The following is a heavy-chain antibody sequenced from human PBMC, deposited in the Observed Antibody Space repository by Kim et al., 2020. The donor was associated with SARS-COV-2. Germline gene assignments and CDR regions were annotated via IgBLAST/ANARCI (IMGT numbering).Heavy chain of an antibody. V-gene: IGHV4-31*03. D-gene: IGHD5-18*01. J-gene: IGHJ3*02. Sequence: SETLSLTCTVSGGSISSGGYYWSWIRQHPGKGLEWIGYIYYSGSTYYNPSLKSRVTISVDTSKNQFSLKLSSVTAADTAVYYCARDQGGYSYGYGGDAFDIWGQGTMVTVSS. CDR1: GGSISSGGYY. CDR2: IYYSGST. CDR3: ARDQGGYSYGYGGDAFDI.